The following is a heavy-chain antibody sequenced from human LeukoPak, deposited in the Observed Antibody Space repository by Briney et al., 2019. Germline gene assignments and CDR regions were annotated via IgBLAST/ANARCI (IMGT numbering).Heavy chain of an antibody. Sequence: SETLSLTCSVSGGSITVSSYYWGWIRQSPGKRLEWIGSIFYSGNTYYNPSLKNRLTMSVDTSNHQFSLELSSVTAADTAVYYCARGPLRVGTDYWGQGTLVTVSS. J-gene: IGHJ4*02. CDR1: GGSITVSSYY. CDR3: ARGPLRVGTDY. V-gene: IGHV4-39*01. CDR2: IFYSGNT. D-gene: IGHD2-15*01.